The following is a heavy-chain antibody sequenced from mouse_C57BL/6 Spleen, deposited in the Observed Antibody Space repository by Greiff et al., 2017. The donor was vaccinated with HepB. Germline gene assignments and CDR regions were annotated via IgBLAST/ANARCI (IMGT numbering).Heavy chain of an antibody. Sequence: EVKLQQSGAELVRPGASVKLSCTASGFNIKDYYMHWVKQRPEQGLEWIGRIDPEDGDTEYAPKFQGKATMTADTSSNTAYLQLSSLTSEDTAVYYCTADYYSSFAYWGQGTLVTVSA. CDR2: IDPEDGDT. V-gene: IGHV14-1*01. J-gene: IGHJ3*01. CDR3: TADYYSSFAY. D-gene: IGHD2-12*01. CDR1: GFNIKDYY.